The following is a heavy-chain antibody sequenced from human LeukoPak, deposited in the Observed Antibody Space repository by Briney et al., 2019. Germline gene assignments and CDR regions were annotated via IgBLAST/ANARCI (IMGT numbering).Heavy chain of an antibody. CDR2: ISGSGGST. CDR3: AKVALLWFVYFDY. J-gene: IGHJ4*02. V-gene: IGHV3-23*01. CDR1: GFTFSSYG. D-gene: IGHD3-10*01. Sequence: PGGPQRLSCAASGFTFSSYGMSWVRQAPGKGMELDSAISGSGGSTYYADSVKGRFTISRDNSKNTLYLQMNRLRVEDTAVYYRAKVALLWFVYFDYWGQGTLVTVSS.